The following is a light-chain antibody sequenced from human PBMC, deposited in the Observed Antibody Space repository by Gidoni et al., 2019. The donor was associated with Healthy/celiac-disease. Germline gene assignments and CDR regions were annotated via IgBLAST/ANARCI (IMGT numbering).Light chain of an antibody. J-gene: IGLJ3*02. Sequence: QSALTQHRSVSGSPGPSVTISCTGTSRAVGCYNYVSWYQQHPVKAPKLMISDVSNRPSGVPDRFSGSKSGNTASLTISGLQAEDEADYYCCSYAGSSWVFGGGTKLTVL. CDR3: CSYAGSSWV. V-gene: IGLV2-11*01. CDR1: SRAVGCYNY. CDR2: DVS.